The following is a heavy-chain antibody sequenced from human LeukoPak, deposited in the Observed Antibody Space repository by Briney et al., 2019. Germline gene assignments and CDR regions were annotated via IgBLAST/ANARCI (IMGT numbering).Heavy chain of an antibody. V-gene: IGHV3-20*04. CDR1: GFTFDDYG. J-gene: IGHJ3*02. D-gene: IGHD3-22*01. Sequence: TGGSLRLSCAASGFTFDDYGMSWVRQAPGKGLEWVSGINWNGGSTGYADSVKGRFTISRDNAKNSLYLQMNSLRAEDTALYYCARRSYYYDSSGLPRGAFDIWGQGTMVTVSS. CDR2: INWNGGST. CDR3: ARRSYYYDSSGLPRGAFDI.